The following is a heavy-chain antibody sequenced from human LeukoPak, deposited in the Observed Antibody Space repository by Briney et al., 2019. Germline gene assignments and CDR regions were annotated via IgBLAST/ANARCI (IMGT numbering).Heavy chain of an antibody. J-gene: IGHJ4*02. Sequence: ASVKVSCKASGYTFTSYGITWVRQAPGQGLEWMGWISTYNGNSNYAQKLQGRVTMTTDTSTSTAYMELSSLRSEDTAVYYCARSSIIAAAGPYYFDYWGQGTLVTVSS. V-gene: IGHV1-18*01. CDR1: GYTFTSYG. CDR2: ISTYNGNS. D-gene: IGHD6-13*01. CDR3: ARSSIIAAAGPYYFDY.